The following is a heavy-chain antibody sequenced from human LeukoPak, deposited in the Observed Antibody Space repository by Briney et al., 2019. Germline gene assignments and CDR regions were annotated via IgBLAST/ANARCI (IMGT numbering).Heavy chain of an antibody. Sequence: GASVKVSCKASGYTFTGYYMHWVRQAPGQGLEWMGWINPNSGGTNYAQKFQGRVTMTRDTFISTAYMELSRLRSDDTAVYYCARTPQYYYDSSGYYPHAFDIWGQGTMVTVSS. D-gene: IGHD3-22*01. J-gene: IGHJ3*02. CDR1: GYTFTGYY. CDR2: INPNSGGT. CDR3: ARTPQYYYDSSGYYPHAFDI. V-gene: IGHV1-2*02.